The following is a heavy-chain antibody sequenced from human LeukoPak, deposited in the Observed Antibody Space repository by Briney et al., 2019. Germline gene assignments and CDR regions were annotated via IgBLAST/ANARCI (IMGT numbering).Heavy chain of an antibody. D-gene: IGHD2-21*02. CDR1: GFIFSSYG. V-gene: IGHV3-30*03. CDR3: AREWYEYGGDSGGY. CDR2: ISYDGRNQ. J-gene: IGHJ4*02. Sequence: GGSLRLSCEASGFIFSSYGFHWVRQAPGKGLKWVTLISYDGRNQYYGQSVKGRFTISRDNAKNSLYPQMASLRAEDTATYYCAREWYEYGGDSGGYWGQGTLVTVSS.